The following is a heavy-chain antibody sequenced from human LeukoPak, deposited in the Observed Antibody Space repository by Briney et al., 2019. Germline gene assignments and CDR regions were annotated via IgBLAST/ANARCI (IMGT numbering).Heavy chain of an antibody. V-gene: IGHV3-48*01. CDR3: ARVLSRRYFGY. Sequence: GGSLRLSCAASGFTFSSYSMNWVRQAPGKGLEWVSYISSSSSTIYYADSVKGRFTISRDNAKNSLYLQMNSLRAEDTAVYYCARVLSRRYFGYWGQGTLVTVSS. CDR1: GFTFSSYS. J-gene: IGHJ4*02. D-gene: IGHD3-16*02. CDR2: ISSSSSTI.